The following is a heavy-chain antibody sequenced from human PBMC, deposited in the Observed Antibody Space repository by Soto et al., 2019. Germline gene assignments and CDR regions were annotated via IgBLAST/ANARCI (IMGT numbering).Heavy chain of an antibody. Sequence: GXSVKXSCKASGYTFTGYYMHWVRQAPGQGIEWMGXINPKXGGTNYEQKFPXWVTMPRXXSIRKAYMELSRLRSDDNAMYYCARLYRTSPGYWGQGTLVTVYS. J-gene: IGHJ4*02. V-gene: IGHV1-2*04. CDR3: ARLYRTSPGY. D-gene: IGHD1-1*01. CDR1: GYTFTGYY. CDR2: INPKXGGT.